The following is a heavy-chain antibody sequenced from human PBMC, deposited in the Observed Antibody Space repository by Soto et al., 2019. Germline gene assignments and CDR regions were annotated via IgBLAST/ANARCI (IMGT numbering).Heavy chain of an antibody. CDR3: ARDPLCSGGSCSH. V-gene: IGHV4-4*02. D-gene: IGHD2-15*01. CDR1: GGSISSSNW. Sequence: SETLSLTCAVSGGSISSSNWWSWVRQPPGKGLEWIGEIYHSGSTNYNPSLKSRVTISVDKSKNQFSLKLSSVTAADTAVYYCARDPLCSGGSCSHWGQGTLVTVSS. J-gene: IGHJ4*02. CDR2: IYHSGST.